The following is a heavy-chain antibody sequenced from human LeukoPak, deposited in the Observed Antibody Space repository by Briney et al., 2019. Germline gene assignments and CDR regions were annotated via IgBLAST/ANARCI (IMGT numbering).Heavy chain of an antibody. CDR2: ISAYNGNT. D-gene: IGHD3-22*01. CDR3: ARDSPTTYYYDSSGANEMYYFDY. J-gene: IGHJ4*02. V-gene: IGHV1-18*01. Sequence: ASVKVSCKASGYTFTSYGISWVRQAPGQGLEWMGWISAYNGNTNYAQKLQGRVTMTTDASTSTAYMELRSLRSDDTAVYYCARDSPTTYYYDSSGANEMYYFDYWGQGTLVTVSS. CDR1: GYTFTSYG.